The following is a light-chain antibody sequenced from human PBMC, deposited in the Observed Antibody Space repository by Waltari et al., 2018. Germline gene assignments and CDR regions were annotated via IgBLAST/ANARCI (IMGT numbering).Light chain of an antibody. CDR3: SSYTSTNTYV. CDR2: DVN. J-gene: IGLJ1*01. V-gene: IGLV2-14*03. Sequence: QSALTQPAAVSESPGQSITISCTGTSSDVGAQNYVSWYQQHPGEAPNLMIYDVNKRPSGTSNRFSGSKSGNTASLSISGLQAEDEADYYCSSYTSTNTYVFGSGTKVTVL. CDR1: SSDVGAQNY.